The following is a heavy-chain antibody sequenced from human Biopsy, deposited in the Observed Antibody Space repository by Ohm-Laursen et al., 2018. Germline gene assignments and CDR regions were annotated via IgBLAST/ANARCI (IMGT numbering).Heavy chain of an antibody. D-gene: IGHD3-22*01. CDR2: INHSGRT. J-gene: IGHJ6*02. V-gene: IGHV4-34*01. Sequence: TLSLTWAVYGESFNGYYWSWIRQTPGKGLEWIGEINHSGRTNYNPSLKGRVTISVDTSKNQFSLKVRSVTAADTAVYYCVRGVDYYDPYHYYALDVWGQGTTVTVSS. CDR3: VRGVDYYDPYHYYALDV. CDR1: GESFNGYY.